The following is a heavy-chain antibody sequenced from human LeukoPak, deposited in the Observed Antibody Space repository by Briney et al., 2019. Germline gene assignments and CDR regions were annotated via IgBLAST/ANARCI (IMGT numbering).Heavy chain of an antibody. V-gene: IGHV3-48*04. CDR3: AKVAHYYYGSESYYFFEH. CDR2: ISSGSSTI. Sequence: GGSLRLSCAASRLTFSSYSMNWVRQAPGKGLEWISYISSGSSTIYYADSVKGRFTISRDNAKNSLYLQMNSLRVEDTAIYYCAKVAHYYYGSESYYFFEHWGQGTPVTASS. J-gene: IGHJ4*02. CDR1: RLTFSSYS. D-gene: IGHD3-10*01.